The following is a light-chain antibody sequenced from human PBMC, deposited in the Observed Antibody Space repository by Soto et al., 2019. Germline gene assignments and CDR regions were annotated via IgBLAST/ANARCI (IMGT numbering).Light chain of an antibody. J-gene: IGLJ1*01. CDR1: SSDVGAYNH. Sequence: QSALTQPASGSGSIGQAITITCTGTSSDVGAYNHVAWYQQHPGKTPKFMIYEVSNRPSGVSNRFSGSKSGNTASLTISGLQAEDEADYYCISYTGSSTSYVFGTGTKLTVL. V-gene: IGLV2-14*01. CDR3: ISYTGSSTSYV. CDR2: EVS.